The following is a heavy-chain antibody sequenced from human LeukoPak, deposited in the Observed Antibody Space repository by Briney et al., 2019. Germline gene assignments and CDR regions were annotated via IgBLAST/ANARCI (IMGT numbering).Heavy chain of an antibody. J-gene: IGHJ4*02. D-gene: IGHD1-26*01. Sequence: GGSLTLTCAASGFTIRSYTMNWVRQAPGKGLEWVSCISSSSSSIYYADSVMGRFIISRDDGKNSLYLQMNSLRAEDTAVYYCARDRIGWATPYDYWGQGSLVTVCS. CDR2: ISSSSSSI. CDR3: ARDRIGWATPYDY. CDR1: GFTIRSYT. V-gene: IGHV3-21*01.